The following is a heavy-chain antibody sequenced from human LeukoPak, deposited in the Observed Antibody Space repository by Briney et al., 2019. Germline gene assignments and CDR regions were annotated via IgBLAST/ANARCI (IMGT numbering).Heavy chain of an antibody. D-gene: IGHD4-17*01. CDR2: ISTYNGNN. J-gene: IGHJ4*02. Sequence: ASVKVSCEASGYTFTNYGISWVRQAPGQGLEWMGWISTYNGNNNYAQKFQGRVTMTKDISTSTAYMDLRSLTSDDTAAYYCARTTTVSFDYWGQGTLVTVSS. CDR1: GYTFTNYG. CDR3: ARTTTVSFDY. V-gene: IGHV1-18*01.